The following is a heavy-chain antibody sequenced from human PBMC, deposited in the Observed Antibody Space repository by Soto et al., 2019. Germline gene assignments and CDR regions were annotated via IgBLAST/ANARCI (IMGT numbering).Heavy chain of an antibody. Sequence: ASVKVSCKASGYTSADFGISWVPQAPGQGLEWMGWVSGNNGASNPAPKVQGRITMTLDTSTGVSYMALRSLRSDDTAIYYCVRDQKYFRVNGNWFDSWGQGTLVTVSS. J-gene: IGHJ5*01. D-gene: IGHD2-2*01. CDR2: VSGNNGAS. CDR3: VRDQKYFRVNGNWFDS. CDR1: GYTSADFG. V-gene: IGHV1-18*04.